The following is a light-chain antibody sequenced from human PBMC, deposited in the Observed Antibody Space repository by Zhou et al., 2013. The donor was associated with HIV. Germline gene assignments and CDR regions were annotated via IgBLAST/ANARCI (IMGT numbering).Light chain of an antibody. J-gene: IGKJ2*01. Sequence: EIVLTQSPGTLSLSPGERATLSCRASQSVSSNYLAWYQQKPGQAPRLLIYAASSRATGIPDRFSGSGSGTDFTLAISRLEPEDFAVYYCQQYGSSPYTFGQGPSWRSN. CDR2: AAS. CDR1: QSVSSNY. CDR3: QQYGSSPYT. V-gene: IGKV3-20*01.